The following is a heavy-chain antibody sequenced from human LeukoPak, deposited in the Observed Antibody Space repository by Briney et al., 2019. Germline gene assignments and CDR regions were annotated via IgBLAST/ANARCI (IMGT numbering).Heavy chain of an antibody. CDR2: INHSGST. J-gene: IGHJ3*02. V-gene: IGHV4-34*01. Sequence: SETLSLTCAVYGGSFSGYYWSWIRQPPGKGLEWIGEINHSGSTNYNPSLKGRVTISVDTSKNQFSLKLSSVTAADTAVYYCARLAGWEMATIKGDAFDIWGQGTMVTVSS. CDR1: GGSFSGYY. D-gene: IGHD5-24*01. CDR3: ARLAGWEMATIKGDAFDI.